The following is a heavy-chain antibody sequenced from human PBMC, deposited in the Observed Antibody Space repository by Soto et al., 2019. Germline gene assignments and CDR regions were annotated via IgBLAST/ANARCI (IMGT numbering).Heavy chain of an antibody. CDR2: TYYRSKWYS. CDR3: ARGKWNAEGYYYGMED. Sequence: SQTLSLTCAISGGSVLRNRGAWNWIRQSPSGGLQWRGSTYYRSKWYSEYEPFVKSRITINPDTAKNQFGLHIKSVTPDDPGGGNCARGKWNAEGYYYGMEDCAQGITVTVS. CDR1: GGSVLRNRGA. D-gene: IGHD1-1*01. J-gene: IGHJ6*02. V-gene: IGHV6-1*01.